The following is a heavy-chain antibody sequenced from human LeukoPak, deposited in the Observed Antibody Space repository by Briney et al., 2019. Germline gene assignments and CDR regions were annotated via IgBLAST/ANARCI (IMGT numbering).Heavy chain of an antibody. Sequence: PGGSLRLSCAASGFTFSDYSMNWVRQAPGKGLEWVSSISFTSSFVYYADSVKGRFTISRDNAKNSLYLQMNSLRAEDTAVYYCAREISSSTSFDYWGQGTLVTVSS. D-gene: IGHD2-2*01. CDR2: ISFTSSFV. CDR1: GFTFSDYS. V-gene: IGHV3-21*01. J-gene: IGHJ4*02. CDR3: AREISSSTSFDY.